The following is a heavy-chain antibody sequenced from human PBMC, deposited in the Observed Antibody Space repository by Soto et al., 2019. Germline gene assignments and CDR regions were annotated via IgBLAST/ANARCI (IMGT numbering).Heavy chain of an antibody. CDR1: GGTFSNYA. V-gene: IGHV1-69*13. J-gene: IGHJ4*02. CDR2: IIPIFGTA. D-gene: IGHD3-22*01. Sequence: ASVKVSCKASGGTFSNYAISWVRQAPGQGLEWMGGIIPIFGTANYAQKFQGRVTITADESTSTAYMELSSLRSEDTAVYYGARDLGSSRYPFDYWGQGTLVTVSS. CDR3: ARDLGSSRYPFDY.